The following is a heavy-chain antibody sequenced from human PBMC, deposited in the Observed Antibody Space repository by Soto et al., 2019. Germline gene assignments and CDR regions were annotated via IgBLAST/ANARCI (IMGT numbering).Heavy chain of an antibody. Sequence: EVQMVESGGGLVKPGGSLRLSCAVSGFSFRDAWMNWVRQAPGKGLEWVGRIKSKAAGGAIDYAAPVKDRFTISRDDSKDILYLQINSLKTEDTAMYYCTTDGSFGGVVVACHLWGQGTMLSVSS. J-gene: IGHJ3*01. CDR1: GFSFRDAW. D-gene: IGHD3-10*01. V-gene: IGHV3-15*07. CDR3: TTDGSFGGVVVACHL. CDR2: IKSKAAGGAI.